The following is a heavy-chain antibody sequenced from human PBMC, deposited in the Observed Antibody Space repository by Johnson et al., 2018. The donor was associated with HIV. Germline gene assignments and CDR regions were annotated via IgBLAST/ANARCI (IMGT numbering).Heavy chain of an antibody. D-gene: IGHD3-9*01. V-gene: IGHV3-30-3*01. CDR1: GFTFSDYY. CDR3: ARDYDIPRDDGFDI. CDR2: ISYDGSNK. J-gene: IGHJ3*02. Sequence: QMQLVESGGGLVKTGGSLRLSCAASGFTFSDYYMSWIRQAPGKGLEWVAVISYDGSNKYYADSVKGRFTISRDNSKNTLYLQMHSLRTEDTAVYYCARDYDIPRDDGFDIWGQGTMVTVSS.